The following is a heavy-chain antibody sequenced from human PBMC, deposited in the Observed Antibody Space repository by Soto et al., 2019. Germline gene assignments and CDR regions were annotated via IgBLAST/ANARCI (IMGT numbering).Heavy chain of an antibody. CDR2: ISAYNGNT. V-gene: IGHV1-18*01. CDR1: GYTFTSYG. D-gene: IGHD3-10*01. Sequence: ASVKVSCKASGYTFTSYGISWVRQAPGQGLEWKRWISAYNGNTNYAQKLQGRVTMTTDTSTSTAYMELRSLRSDDTAVYYCARSPGLWFGELSPEDYYYYMDVWGKGTTVTVSS. J-gene: IGHJ6*03. CDR3: ARSPGLWFGELSPEDYYYYMDV.